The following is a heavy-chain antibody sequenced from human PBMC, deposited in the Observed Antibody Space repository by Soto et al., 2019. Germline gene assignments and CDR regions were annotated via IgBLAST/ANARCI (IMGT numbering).Heavy chain of an antibody. Sequence: GGSLRLSCAASGFPFDDYGMTWVRQAPGKGLEWVSTISESGGTIYYADSVKGRVTISRDNAKNSLYLQMSSLRAEDTAVYYCARDLTDYGSYWGQGALVTVSS. CDR3: ARDLTDYGSY. D-gene: IGHD4-17*01. V-gene: IGHV3-48*01. CDR1: GFPFDDYG. J-gene: IGHJ4*02. CDR2: ISESGGTI.